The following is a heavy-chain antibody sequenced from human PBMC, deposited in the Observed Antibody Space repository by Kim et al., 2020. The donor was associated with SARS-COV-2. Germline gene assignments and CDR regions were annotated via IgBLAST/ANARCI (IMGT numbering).Heavy chain of an antibody. D-gene: IGHD4-17*01. V-gene: IGHV3-43*02. CDR2: ISGDGGST. Sequence: GGSLRLSCAASGFTFDDYAMHWVRQAPGKGLEWVSLISGDGGSTYYADSVKGRFTISRDNSKNSLYLQMNSLRTDDTALYYCAKDIGEDDYDDYVVGMDVWGQGTTVSASS. J-gene: IGHJ6*02. CDR1: GFTFDDYA. CDR3: AKDIGEDDYDDYVVGMDV.